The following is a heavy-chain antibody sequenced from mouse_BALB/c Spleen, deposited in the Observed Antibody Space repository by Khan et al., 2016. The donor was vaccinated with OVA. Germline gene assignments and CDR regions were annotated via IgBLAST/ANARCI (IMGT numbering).Heavy chain of an antibody. CDR2: IAPGSGST. CDR3: ARSNYYGSGLYAMDY. CDR1: GYTFTSYW. J-gene: IGHJ4*01. Sequence: DLVKPGASVKLSCRASGYTFTSYWINWIKQRPGQGLEWIGRIAPGSGSTSYNEMFKGTATLTVDQSSSTAYLQLSSLSSEDSAVCFCARSNYYGSGLYAMDYWGQGTSVTVSS. D-gene: IGHD1-1*01. V-gene: IGHV1S41*01.